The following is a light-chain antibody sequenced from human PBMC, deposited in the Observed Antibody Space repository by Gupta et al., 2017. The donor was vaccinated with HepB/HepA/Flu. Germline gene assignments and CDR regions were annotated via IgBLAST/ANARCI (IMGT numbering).Light chain of an antibody. CDR2: SAS. J-gene: IGKJ4*01. CDR3: RQSYSHPLS. CDR1: HSISTY. V-gene: IGKV1-39*01. Sequence: DIQMTQSLSSLSASVGDRVTITCPARHSISTYLNWYQQKPGKAPELLILSASSLQSAVPSTFSGSGSGTDFTLTIISLLPSDFATYYCRQSYSHPLSFGGGTKVEIK.